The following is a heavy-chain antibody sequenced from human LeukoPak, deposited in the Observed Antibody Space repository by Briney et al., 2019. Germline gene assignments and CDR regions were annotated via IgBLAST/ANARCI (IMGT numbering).Heavy chain of an antibody. CDR2: INHSGST. CDR3: ARGVVTEYNWFDP. Sequence: SETLSLTCAVYGGSFSGYYWSWIRQPPGKGLEWIGEINHSGSTNYNPSLKSRVTISVDTSKNQFSLKLSSVTAADTAVYYCARGVVTEYNWFDPWGQGTLVTVSS. CDR1: GGSFSGYY. D-gene: IGHD3-22*01. V-gene: IGHV4-34*01. J-gene: IGHJ5*02.